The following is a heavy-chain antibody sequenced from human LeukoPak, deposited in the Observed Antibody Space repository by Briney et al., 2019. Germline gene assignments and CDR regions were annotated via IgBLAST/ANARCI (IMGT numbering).Heavy chain of an antibody. CDR2: IYPGDSDT. CDR3: ASRTDDYGDPYYFDY. J-gene: IGHJ4*02. D-gene: IGHD4-17*01. V-gene: IGHV5-51*01. CDR1: GHSFTSYW. Sequence: GESLKISCKGSGHSFTSYWIGWVRQMPGKGLEWMGIIYPGDSDTRYSPSFQGQVTISADKSISTAYLQWSSLKASDTAMYYCASRTDDYGDPYYFDYWGQGTLVTVSS.